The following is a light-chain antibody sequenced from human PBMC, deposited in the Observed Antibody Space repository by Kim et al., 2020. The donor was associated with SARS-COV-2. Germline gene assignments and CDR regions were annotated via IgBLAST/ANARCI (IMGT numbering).Light chain of an antibody. CDR2: DKN. J-gene: IGLJ2*01. V-gene: IGLV3-19*01. CDR1: SLKTSY. CDR3: NSRDTTGYHVI. Sequence: SYELTQDPAVSVALGQTVTITCRGDSLKTSYAGWSQQKTGKAPVLVIYDKNSRPSGVPDRFSGSSSGSTASLTITGAQAEDEAEYYCNSRDTTGYHVIFGGGTQLTVL.